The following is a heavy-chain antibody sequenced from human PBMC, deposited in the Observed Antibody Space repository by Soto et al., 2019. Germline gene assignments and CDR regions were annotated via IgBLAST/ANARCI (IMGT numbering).Heavy chain of an antibody. V-gene: IGHV4-59*11. Sequence: KPSETLSLTCIVSGDSISDHYWTWIRQPPGKGLEWIGCIYYTGSTNYNPSLKSRVSMSLDTSKKQFSLKLTSVTPADTAVYYCAREEVTMVRGIFRNWFDPWGQGILVTVSS. CDR3: AREEVTMVRGIFRNWFDP. CDR2: IYYTGST. D-gene: IGHD3-10*01. J-gene: IGHJ5*02. CDR1: GDSISDHY.